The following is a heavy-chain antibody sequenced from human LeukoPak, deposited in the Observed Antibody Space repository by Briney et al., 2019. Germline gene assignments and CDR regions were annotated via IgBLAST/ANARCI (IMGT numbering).Heavy chain of an antibody. CDR3: TRETAFDF. J-gene: IGHJ3*01. Sequence: GGSLRLSCVGSGFIFNDYSMNWVRQAPGKGPEWVSYISSRSSTIYYADSVKGRFTISRDNAKNSPYLQMNSLRAEDSAVYYCTRETAFDFWGQGTVVTVSS. CDR2: ISSRSSTI. CDR1: GFIFNDYS. V-gene: IGHV3-48*04.